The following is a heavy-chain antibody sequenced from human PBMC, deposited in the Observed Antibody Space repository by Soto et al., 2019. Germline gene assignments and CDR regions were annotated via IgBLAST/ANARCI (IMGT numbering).Heavy chain of an antibody. CDR1: GGSFSGYY. J-gene: IGHJ6*02. Sequence: SETLSLTCAVYGGSFSGYYWSWIRQPPGKGLEWIGEINHSGSTNYNPSLKSRVTISVDTSKNQFSLKLSSVTAADTAVYYCARGGLRYFDWLLSARHYYYYGMDVWGQGTTVT. D-gene: IGHD3-9*01. CDR2: INHSGST. CDR3: ARGGLRYFDWLLSARHYYYYGMDV. V-gene: IGHV4-34*01.